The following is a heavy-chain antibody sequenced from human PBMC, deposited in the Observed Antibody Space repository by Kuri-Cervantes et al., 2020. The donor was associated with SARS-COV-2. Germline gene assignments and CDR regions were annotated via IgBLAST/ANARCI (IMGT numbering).Heavy chain of an antibody. CDR1: GGSISSYY. CDR2: ISYIGST. Sequence: SETLSLTCTVSGGSISSYYWSWIRQPPGKGLEWIGYISYIGSTFYHPSLKSRVTISSDTSRNQFSLRLTSVTAADTAVYFCARGLGYSYGRRPPQGGFWGQGILVTVSS. D-gene: IGHD5-18*01. J-gene: IGHJ4*02. V-gene: IGHV4-59*12. CDR3: ARGLGYSYGRRPPQGGF.